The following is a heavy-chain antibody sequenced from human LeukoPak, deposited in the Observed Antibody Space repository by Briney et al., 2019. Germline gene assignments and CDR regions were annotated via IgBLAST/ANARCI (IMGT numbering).Heavy chain of an antibody. CDR1: GGSFSGYY. D-gene: IGHD2-21*01. V-gene: IGHV4-34*01. Sequence: LETLSLTCAVYGGSFSGYYWSWIRQPPGKGLEWIGEINHSGNTNYNPSLKSRVTISVDTSKNQFSLKLSSVTAADTAVYYCARGGGVWWEHEFDYWGQGTLVTVSS. CDR3: ARGGGVWWEHEFDY. J-gene: IGHJ4*02. CDR2: INHSGNT.